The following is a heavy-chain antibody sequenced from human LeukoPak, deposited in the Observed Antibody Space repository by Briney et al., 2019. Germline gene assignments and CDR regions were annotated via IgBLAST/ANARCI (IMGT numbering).Heavy chain of an antibody. CDR1: GGTFSSYA. J-gene: IGHJ4*02. V-gene: IGHV1-69*04. Sequence: SVKVSCKASGGTFSSYAISWVRQAPGQGLEWMGRVIPILGIANYAQKFQGRVTITADKSTSTAYMELSSLRSEDTAVYYCARLGTRWLRSSYFDYWGQGTLVTVSS. CDR3: ARLGTRWLRSSYFDY. D-gene: IGHD5-24*01. CDR2: VIPILGIA.